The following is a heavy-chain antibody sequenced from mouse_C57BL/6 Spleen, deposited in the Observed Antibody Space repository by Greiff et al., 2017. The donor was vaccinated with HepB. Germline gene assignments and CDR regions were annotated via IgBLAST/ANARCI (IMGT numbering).Heavy chain of an antibody. V-gene: IGHV1-55*01. CDR1: GYTFTSYW. Sequence: VQLQESGAELVKPGASVKMSCKASGYTFTSYWITWVKQRPGQGLEWIGDIYPGSGSTNYNEKFKSKATLTVDTSSSTAYMQLSSLTSEDSAVYYCARGKRTRLLHYFDYWGQGTTLTVSS. CDR2: IYPGSGST. J-gene: IGHJ2*01. CDR3: ARGKRTRLLHYFDY. D-gene: IGHD1-1*01.